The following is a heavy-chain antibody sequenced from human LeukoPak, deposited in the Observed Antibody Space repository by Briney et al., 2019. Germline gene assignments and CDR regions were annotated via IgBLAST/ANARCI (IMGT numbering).Heavy chain of an antibody. CDR3: ASSVAGDFDY. CDR2: IYYSGST. J-gene: IGHJ4*02. CDR1: GGSISSGGYY. Sequence: SETLSLTCTVSGGSISSGGYYWSWIRQPPGKGLEWIGYIYYSGSTYYNPSLKSRVTISVDTSKNQFSLKLSSVTAADTAVYYCASSVAGDFDYWGQGTLVTVSS. V-gene: IGHV4-30-4*01. D-gene: IGHD6-19*01.